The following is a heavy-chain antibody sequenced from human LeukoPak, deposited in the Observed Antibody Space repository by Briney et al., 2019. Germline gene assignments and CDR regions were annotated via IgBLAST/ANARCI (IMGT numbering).Heavy chain of an antibody. V-gene: IGHV3-48*03. CDR2: VSYTGNTI. J-gene: IGHJ3*02. Sequence: QPGGSLRLSCAASGFAFSDYEMNWVRQAPGKGLEWVAFVSYTGNTIKYADSVKGRFTISRDNAKNTLYLQMNSLRAEDTAVYYCARAAFRDAFDIWGQGTMVTVSS. CDR3: ARAAFRDAFDI. CDR1: GFAFSDYE. D-gene: IGHD6-25*01.